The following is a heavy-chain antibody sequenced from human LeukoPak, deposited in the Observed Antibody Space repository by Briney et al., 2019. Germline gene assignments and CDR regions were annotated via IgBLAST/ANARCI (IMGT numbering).Heavy chain of an antibody. J-gene: IGHJ4*01. V-gene: IGHV3-23*01. Sequence: GGPLRLSCAPSGFTFRSYAMSWVRQAPGKGLEWISGISGSGSPTYYADSVKGRFPISRDNSKNTLYLQMNSLRAEDTAVYYCAKDAWKRFDYWGHGTLVTASS. CDR2: ISGSGSPT. D-gene: IGHD1-1*01. CDR3: AKDAWKRFDY. CDR1: GFTFRSYA.